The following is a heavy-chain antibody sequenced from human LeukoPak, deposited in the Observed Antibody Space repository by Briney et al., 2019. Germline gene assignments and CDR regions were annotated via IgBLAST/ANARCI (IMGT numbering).Heavy chain of an antibody. D-gene: IGHD4-23*01. V-gene: IGHV4-30-4*01. CDR3: ARDYGGGRYYYYGMDV. CDR2: IYYSGST. J-gene: IGHJ6*02. CDR1: GGSISSGDYY. Sequence: TSETLSLTCTVSGGSISSGDYYWSWIRQPPGKGLEWIGYIYYSGSTYYNPSLKSRVTISVDTSKNQFSLKLSSVTAADTAVYYCARDYGGGRYYYYGMDVWGQGTTVTVSS.